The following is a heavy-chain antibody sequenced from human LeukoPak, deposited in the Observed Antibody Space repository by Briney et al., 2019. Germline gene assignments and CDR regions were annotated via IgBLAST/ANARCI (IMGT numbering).Heavy chain of an antibody. CDR1: GGTFSSYT. CDR3: ARDRDPIGYCSGGSCFGLDY. CDR2: IIPILGIA. V-gene: IGHV1-69*04. J-gene: IGHJ4*02. Sequence: SVKVSCKASGGTFSSYTISWVRQAPGQGLEWMGRIIPILGIANYAQKLQGRVTMTTDTSTSTAYMELRSLRSDDTAVYYCARDRDPIGYCSGGSCFGLDYWGQGTLVTVSS. D-gene: IGHD2-15*01.